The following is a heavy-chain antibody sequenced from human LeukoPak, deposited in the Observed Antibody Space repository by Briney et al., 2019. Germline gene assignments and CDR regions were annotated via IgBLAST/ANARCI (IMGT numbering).Heavy chain of an antibody. J-gene: IGHJ4*02. CDR2: ISSSSSYT. V-gene: IGHV3-11*03. CDR1: GFNFGDYY. D-gene: IGHD3-22*01. CDR3: AKSVGGITMIVVVIPYFDY. Sequence: GGSLRLSCAASGFNFGDYYMGWIRQAPGEGLEWVSHISSSSSYTKYADSVKGRFTISRDNSKNTLYLQMNSLRAEDTAVYYCAKSVGGITMIVVVIPYFDYWGQGTLVTVSS.